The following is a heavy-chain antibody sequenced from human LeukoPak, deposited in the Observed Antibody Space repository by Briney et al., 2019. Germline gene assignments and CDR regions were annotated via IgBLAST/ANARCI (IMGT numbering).Heavy chain of an antibody. Sequence: ASETLSLTCTVSGGSISSYYWSWIRQPPGKGLEWIGYIYYSGSTNYNPSLKSRVTISVDTSKNQFSLKLSSVTAADTAVYYGARVGPYTNDGPLAYWAQEPLVTVPS. V-gene: IGHV4-59*01. CDR2: IYYSGST. CDR3: ARVGPYTNDGPLAY. J-gene: IGHJ4*02. D-gene: IGHD2-2*02. CDR1: GGSISSYY.